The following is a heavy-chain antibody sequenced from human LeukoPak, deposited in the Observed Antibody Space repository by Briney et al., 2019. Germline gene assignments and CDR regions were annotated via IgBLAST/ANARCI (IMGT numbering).Heavy chain of an antibody. Sequence: SETLSLTCTVSGGSITTTNYYWAWIRHPPGKGLEWIASAHYSGSTNYNPSLKSRVTISVDTSKNQFSLKLSSVTAADTAVYYCARTWKARDYYYGMDVWGQGTTVTVSS. CDR1: GGSITTTNYY. CDR2: AHYSGST. CDR3: ARTWKARDYYYGMDV. D-gene: IGHD1-1*01. J-gene: IGHJ6*02. V-gene: IGHV4-39*07.